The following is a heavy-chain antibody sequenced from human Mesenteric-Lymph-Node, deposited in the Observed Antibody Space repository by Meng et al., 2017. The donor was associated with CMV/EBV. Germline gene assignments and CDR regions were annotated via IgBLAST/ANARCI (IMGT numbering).Heavy chain of an antibody. D-gene: IGHD2-2*01. J-gene: IGHJ5*02. CDR1: FTFSDNY. CDR3: ARSRGGSTSCPQCYFDP. CDR2: ISASGTTI. V-gene: IGHV3-11*01. Sequence: FTFSDNYMTWIRQAPGKGPECVSYISASGTTIHYADSVKGRFIISRDDPKNSLYLQMNSLRAEDTAVYYCARSRGGSTSCPQCYFDPWGQGTLVTVSS.